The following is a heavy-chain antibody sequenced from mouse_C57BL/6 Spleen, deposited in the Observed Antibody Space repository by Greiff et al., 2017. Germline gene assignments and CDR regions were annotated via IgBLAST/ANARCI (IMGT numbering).Heavy chain of an antibody. CDR3: ARGASYYRNHFDY. CDR1: GYTFTSYW. Sequence: QVQLQQPGAELVKPGASVKMSCKASGYTFTSYWITWVKQRPGQGLEWIGDIYPGSGSTNYNEKFKSKATLTVDTSSSTAYMQRSSLTSEDSAVYYCARGASYYRNHFDYWGQGTTLTVSS. V-gene: IGHV1-55*01. D-gene: IGHD2-5*01. CDR2: IYPGSGST. J-gene: IGHJ2*01.